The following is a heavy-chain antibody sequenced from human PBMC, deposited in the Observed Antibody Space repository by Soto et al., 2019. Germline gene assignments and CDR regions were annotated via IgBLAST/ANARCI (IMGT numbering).Heavy chain of an antibody. CDR2: IYPGDSDT. D-gene: IGHD4-17*01. CDR1: VYSFTSYW. V-gene: IGHV5-51*01. J-gene: IGHJ6*02. Sequence: PGESLKISCKGSVYSFTSYWIGWVRQMPGKGLEWMGIIYPGDSDTRYSPSFQGQVTISADKSISTAYLQWSGLKASDTAMYYCARQDGDYPYGMDVWGQGTTVTVSS. CDR3: ARQDGDYPYGMDV.